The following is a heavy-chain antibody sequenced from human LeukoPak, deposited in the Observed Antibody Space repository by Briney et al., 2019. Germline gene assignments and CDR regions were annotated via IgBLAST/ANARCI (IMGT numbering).Heavy chain of an antibody. CDR2: ISGSGGST. CDR1: GFTFSSYA. CDR3: AKSLAARLREGGLHYFDY. J-gene: IGHJ4*02. V-gene: IGHV3-23*01. Sequence: GGSLRVSCAASGFTFSSYAMSWVRQAPGKGLEWVSAISGSGGSTYYADSVKGRFTISRDNSKNTLYLQMNSLRAEDTAVYYCAKSLAARLREGGLHYFDYWGQGTLVTVSS. D-gene: IGHD6-6*01.